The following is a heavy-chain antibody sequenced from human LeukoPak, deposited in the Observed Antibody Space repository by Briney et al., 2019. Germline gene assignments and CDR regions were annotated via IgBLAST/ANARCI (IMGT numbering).Heavy chain of an antibody. J-gene: IGHJ4*02. CDR3: ATGDDFWSGYHFDY. Sequence: PGGSLRLSCAASGFTFSSYEMNWARQAPGKGLEWVSYISSSGSAIYYADSVKGRFTISRDNAKNSLYLQMNSLRAEDTAVYYCATGDDFWSGYHFDYWGQGTLVTVSS. CDR1: GFTFSSYE. CDR2: ISSSGSAI. D-gene: IGHD3-3*01. V-gene: IGHV3-48*03.